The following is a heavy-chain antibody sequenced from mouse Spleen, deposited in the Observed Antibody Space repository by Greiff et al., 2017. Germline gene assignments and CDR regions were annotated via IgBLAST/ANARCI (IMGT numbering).Heavy chain of an antibody. V-gene: IGHV1-15*01. CDR2: IDPETGGT. Sequence: VQLQQSGAELVRPGASVKLSCKASGYTFTDYEMPWVKQTPVHGLEWIGAIDPETGGTAYNQKFKGKAILTADKSSSTAYMELRSLTSEDSAVYYCTRKKYGNYGSFMDYWGQGTLGTVSA. CDR3: TRKKYGNYGSFMDY. CDR1: GYTFTDYE. J-gene: IGHJ3*01. D-gene: IGHD2-10*02.